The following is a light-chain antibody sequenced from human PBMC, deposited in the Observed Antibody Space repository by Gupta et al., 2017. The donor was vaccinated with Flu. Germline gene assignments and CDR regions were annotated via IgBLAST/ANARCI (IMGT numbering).Light chain of an antibody. CDR2: EGS. V-gene: IGLV2-23*01. CDR3: CSYAGSGLYV. Sequence: QSALTQPASVSGSPGQSITISCTGTSSDVGSYNLVSWYQQHPGKAPKLMIYEGSKRPSGVSNRFSGSQSGNTASLTISGRQAEDEADYYCCSYAGSGLYVFGTGTKVTVL. CDR1: SSDVGSYNL. J-gene: IGLJ1*01.